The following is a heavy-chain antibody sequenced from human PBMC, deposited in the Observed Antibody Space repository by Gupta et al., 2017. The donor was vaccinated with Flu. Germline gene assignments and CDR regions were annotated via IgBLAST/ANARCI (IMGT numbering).Heavy chain of an antibody. D-gene: IGHD3-22*01. Sequence: GQGLEWMGGIIPIFGTANYAQKFQGRVTITADESTSTAYMELSSLRSEDTAVYYCASFYSSGYSRYNNWFDPWGQGTLVTVSS. J-gene: IGHJ5*02. CDR2: IIPIFGTA. CDR3: ASFYSSGYSRYNNWFDP. V-gene: IGHV1-69*01.